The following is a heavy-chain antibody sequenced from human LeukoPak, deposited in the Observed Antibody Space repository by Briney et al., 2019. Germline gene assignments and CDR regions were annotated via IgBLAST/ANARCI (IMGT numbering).Heavy chain of an antibody. CDR3: ARGVMDGTTPLTKLDY. D-gene: IGHD2/OR15-2a*01. CDR2: ISGNSGRT. J-gene: IGHJ4*02. CDR1: GFTFSSYA. Sequence: GGSLRLSCAASGFTFSSYAMSWVRQAPGKGLEWVSSISGNSGRTYYADSVKGRFTISRDNAKNSLYLQMNSLRAEDTAVYYCARGVMDGTTPLTKLDYWGQGTLVTVSS. V-gene: IGHV3-23*01.